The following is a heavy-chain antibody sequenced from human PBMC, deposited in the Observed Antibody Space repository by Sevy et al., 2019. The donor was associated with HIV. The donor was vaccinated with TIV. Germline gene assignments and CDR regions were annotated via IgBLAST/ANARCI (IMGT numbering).Heavy chain of an antibody. V-gene: IGHV3-23*01. D-gene: IGHD3-22*01. Sequence: GGSLRLSCAASGFTFSSDAMSWVRQAPGKGLEWVSAISGSGGSTYYADSVKGRFTISRDNSKNTLYLQMNSLRAEDTAVYYCAKDRYYYDSSGIPSYDYWGQGTLVTVSS. J-gene: IGHJ4*02. CDR2: ISGSGGST. CDR3: AKDRYYYDSSGIPSYDY. CDR1: GFTFSSDA.